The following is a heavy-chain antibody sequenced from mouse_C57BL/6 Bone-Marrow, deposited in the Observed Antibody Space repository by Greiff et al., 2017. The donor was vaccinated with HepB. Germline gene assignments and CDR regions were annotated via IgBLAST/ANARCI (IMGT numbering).Heavy chain of an antibody. CDR1: GYTFTSYW. V-gene: IGHV1-61*01. J-gene: IGHJ2*01. D-gene: IGHD3-2*02. CDR3: ARERELRSLDY. CDR2: IYPSDSET. Sequence: VQLQQSGAELVRPGSSVKLSCKASGYTFTSYWMDWGKQRPGQGLEWIGNIYPSDSETHYNQKFKDKATLTVDKSSSTAYMQLSSLTSEDSAVYYCARERELRSLDYWGQGTTLTVSS.